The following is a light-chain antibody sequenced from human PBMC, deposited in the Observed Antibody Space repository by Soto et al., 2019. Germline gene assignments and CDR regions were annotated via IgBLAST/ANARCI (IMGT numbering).Light chain of an antibody. CDR1: QSIVTY. Sequence: DIQMTQSPNSLSASVGDRVTITCRASQSIVTYLNWYQQKPGKAPNLLVYAASSLQRGVPSRFSGSGSGTDFTLTISTPQPQDCATYYCHQTYSPPSSIAQETKLEI. J-gene: IGKJ2*01. CDR2: AAS. V-gene: IGKV1-39*01. CDR3: HQTYSPPSS.